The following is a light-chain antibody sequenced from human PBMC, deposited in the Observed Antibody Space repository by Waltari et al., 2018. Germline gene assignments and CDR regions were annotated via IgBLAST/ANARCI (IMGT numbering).Light chain of an antibody. Sequence: QTVVTQEPSFPVSPGGTVTPTCGLTSGPVSSGHYPGWYPPTPGQAPRTLIYRTNTRSSGVPDRFSGSIVGNKAALTITGAQADDESDYYCVMYVGSGIWVFGGGTKLTVL. CDR3: VMYVGSGIWV. CDR1: SGPVSSGHY. CDR2: RTN. J-gene: IGLJ3*02. V-gene: IGLV8-61*01.